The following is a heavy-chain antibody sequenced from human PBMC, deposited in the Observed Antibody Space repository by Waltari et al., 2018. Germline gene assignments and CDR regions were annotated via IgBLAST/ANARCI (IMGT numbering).Heavy chain of an antibody. CDR1: GFNSFDTW. V-gene: IGHV3-15*01. D-gene: IGHD2-2*01. CDR3: ITDPANAYVRWFDP. Sequence: EVQLVEYGGGLVKPGGYLRLSCAASGFNSFDTWMTWVRQAPGKGLEWGGRIKRSADVGAAEYAPPVNGRFIISRYDSTSTLYLQMNSLKSEDTAVYYCITDPANAYVRWFDPWGQGTLVTVSS. J-gene: IGHJ5*02. CDR2: IKRSADVGAA.